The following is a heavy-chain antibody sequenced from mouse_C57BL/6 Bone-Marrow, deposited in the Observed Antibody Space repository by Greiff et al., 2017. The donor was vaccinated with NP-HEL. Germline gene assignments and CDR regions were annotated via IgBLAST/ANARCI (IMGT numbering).Heavy chain of an antibody. J-gene: IGHJ4*01. CDR3: ARTHYYGSRDAMDY. CDR1: GFTFSDYG. D-gene: IGHD1-1*01. V-gene: IGHV5-17*01. CDR2: ISSGSSTI. Sequence: DVKLVESGGGLVKPGGSLKLSCAASGFTFSDYGMHWVRQAPEKGLEWVAYISSGSSTIYYADTVKGRFTISRDNAKNTLFLQMTSLRSEDTAMYYCARTHYYGSRDAMDYWGQGTSVTVSS.